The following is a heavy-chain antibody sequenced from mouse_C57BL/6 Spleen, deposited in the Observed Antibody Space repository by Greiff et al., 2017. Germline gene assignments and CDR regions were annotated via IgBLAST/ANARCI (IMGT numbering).Heavy chain of an antibody. V-gene: IGHV1-82*01. CDR2: IYPGDGDT. CDR3: ARRGPFDY. Sequence: VKLMESGPELVKPGASVKISCKASGYAFSSSWMNWVKQRPGKGLEWIGRIYPGDGDTNYTGKFKGKATLTADKSYSTAYMQLSSLTSEDSAVYFCARRGPFDYWGQGTTLTVSS. CDR1: GYAFSSSW. J-gene: IGHJ2*01.